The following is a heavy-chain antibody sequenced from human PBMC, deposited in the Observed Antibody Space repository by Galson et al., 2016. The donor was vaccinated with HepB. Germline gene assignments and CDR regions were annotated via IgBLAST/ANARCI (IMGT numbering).Heavy chain of an antibody. V-gene: IGHV3-30*18. D-gene: IGHD6-6*01. J-gene: IGHJ6*02. CDR1: GFTFSNYG. CDR3: AKAGGQLGGEYYYGMDV. CDR2: ISYDGSYK. Sequence: SLRLSCAASGFTFSNYGMHWVRQAPGKGLEWVASISYDGSYKYYADSVKGRFTISRDNSKDTPYLQMNSLRAEDTAVYYCAKAGGQLGGEYYYGMDVWGQGTTVTVSS.